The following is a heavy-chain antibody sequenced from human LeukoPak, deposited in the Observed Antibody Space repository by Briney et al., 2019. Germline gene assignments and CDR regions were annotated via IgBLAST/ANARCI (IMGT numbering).Heavy chain of an antibody. CDR3: ARQEGSSSLLDYYYGMDV. CDR2: IYPGDSDT. D-gene: IGHD6-6*01. J-gene: IGHJ6*02. CDR1: GYSFTSYW. V-gene: IGHV5-51*01. Sequence: GESLKISCKGSGYSFTSYWIGWVRPMPGKGLEWMGIIYPGDSDTRYSPSFQGQVTISADKSISTAYLQWSSLKASDTAMYYCARQEGSSSLLDYYYGMDVWGQGTTVTVSS.